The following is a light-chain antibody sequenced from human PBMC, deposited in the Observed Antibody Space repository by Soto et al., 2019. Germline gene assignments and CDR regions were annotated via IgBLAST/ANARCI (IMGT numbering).Light chain of an antibody. Sequence: DIQMIQSPSTLSASVGDRVSITCRASQSISTWLAWYQQKPGKAPKLLIYTASNLGGGVPSRFSGSGSGTEFTLTISSLQPDDFATYYCQQYSSAWTFGQGTKVELK. J-gene: IGKJ1*01. CDR2: TAS. V-gene: IGKV1-5*03. CDR1: QSISTW. CDR3: QQYSSAWT.